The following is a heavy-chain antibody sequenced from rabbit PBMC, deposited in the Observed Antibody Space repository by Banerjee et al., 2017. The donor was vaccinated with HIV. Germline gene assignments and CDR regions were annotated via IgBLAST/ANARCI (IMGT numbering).Heavy chain of an antibody. CDR1: GFSLSNNYV. J-gene: IGHJ4*01. Sequence: QSLQESGGGLFQPGGSLALTCKASGFSLSNNYVMCWVRQAPGKGLEWIACIFAGSSGATYYANWAKGRFTISKTSSTTVTLQMTSLTAADTATYFCARDLAGVIGWNFNLWGPGTLVTVS. V-gene: IGHV1S40*01. CDR2: IFAGSSGAT. D-gene: IGHD4-1*01. CDR3: ARDLAGVIGWNFNL.